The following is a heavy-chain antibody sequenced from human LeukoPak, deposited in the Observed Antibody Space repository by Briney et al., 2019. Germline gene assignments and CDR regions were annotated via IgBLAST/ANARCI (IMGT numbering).Heavy chain of an antibody. D-gene: IGHD3-9*01. Sequence: ASVKVSCKASGYTFTNYGISWVRQAPGQGLEWMGWISAYNGNTNYAQKLQGRVTMTTDKSTSTPYMELKSLRSDDTAVYYCARDLVSGANWFDPWGQGTLVTVSS. CDR2: ISAYNGNT. V-gene: IGHV1-18*01. CDR3: ARDLVSGANWFDP. J-gene: IGHJ5*02. CDR1: GYTFTNYG.